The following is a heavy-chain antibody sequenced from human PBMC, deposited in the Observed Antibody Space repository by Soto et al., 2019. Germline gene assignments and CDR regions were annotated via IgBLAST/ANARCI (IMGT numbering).Heavy chain of an antibody. V-gene: IGHV4-31*03. CDR1: GGSISSGTYY. CDR2: IYYSGST. CDR3: ARSGSGSHAGNLDH. Sequence: QVRLQESGPGLVKPSQTLSLSCTVSGGSISSGTYYWSWIRQHPGKGLEWIGHIYYSGSTYYNPSLKRRVTLSVATSKHQYSLKLSSVTAGDTAVYYCARSGSGSHAGNLDHWGQGTLVTVPS. D-gene: IGHD1-26*01. J-gene: IGHJ4*02.